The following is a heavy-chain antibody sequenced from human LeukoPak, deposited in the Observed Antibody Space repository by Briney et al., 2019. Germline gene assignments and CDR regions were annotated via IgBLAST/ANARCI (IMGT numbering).Heavy chain of an antibody. CDR1: GFTFSIYW. CDR2: MKGDGSVK. V-gene: IGHV3-7*01. Sequence: GGSLRLSCAAAGFTFSIYWMSWVRQAPGKGLEWVASMKGDGSVKHFLDSVEGRFTISRDNAKNSLYLQMNSLRAEDTAIYYCARWDAYYTGGIGYSGDFAFDFWGQGTLVTVSS. J-gene: IGHJ3*01. CDR3: ARWDAYYTGGIGYSGDFAFDF. D-gene: IGHD2-8*02.